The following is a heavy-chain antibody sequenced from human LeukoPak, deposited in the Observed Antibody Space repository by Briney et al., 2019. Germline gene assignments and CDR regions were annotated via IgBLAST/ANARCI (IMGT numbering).Heavy chain of an antibody. CDR1: GFTFSVYG. CDR3: ARAVGPFDY. J-gene: IGHJ4*02. Sequence: GGSLRLSCAASGFTFSVYGMHWVRQAPGKGLEWVAVIWHDGTIKYYADSVKGRFTISRDNSDDTLYLQMNSLRAEDTAVYYCARAVGPFDYWGQGTLVTVS. CDR2: IWHDGTIK. V-gene: IGHV3-33*01.